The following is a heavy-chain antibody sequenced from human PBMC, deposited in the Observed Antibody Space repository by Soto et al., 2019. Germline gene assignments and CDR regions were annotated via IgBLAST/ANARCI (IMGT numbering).Heavy chain of an antibody. J-gene: IGHJ4*02. CDR1: GFTFSSYS. Sequence: EVQLVESGGGLVQPGGSLRLSCAASGFTFSSYSMNWVRQAPGKGLEWVSYISSSSSTIYYADSVKGRFTISRDNAKNSLYLQMKSLRAEDTAVYDCARANYYGSPGDFDYWGQGTLVTVSS. D-gene: IGHD3-10*01. CDR3: ARANYYGSPGDFDY. V-gene: IGHV3-48*01. CDR2: ISSSSSTI.